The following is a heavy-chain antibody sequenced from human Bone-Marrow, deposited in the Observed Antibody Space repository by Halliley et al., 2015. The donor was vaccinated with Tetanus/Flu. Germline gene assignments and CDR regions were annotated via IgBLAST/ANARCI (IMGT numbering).Heavy chain of an antibody. D-gene: IGHD2-15*01. V-gene: IGHV3-48*02. CDR3: ARTQGYSDS. CDR2: ISRDSNSI. Sequence: GLEWISYISRDSNSIYYTDSVKGRFSISRDNANKTLFLQMNSLRDADTAMYYCARTQGYSDSWGQGTLVTVS. J-gene: IGHJ4*02.